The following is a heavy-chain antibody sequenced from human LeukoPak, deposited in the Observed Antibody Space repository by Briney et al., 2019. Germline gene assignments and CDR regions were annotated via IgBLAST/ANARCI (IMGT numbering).Heavy chain of an antibody. J-gene: IGHJ4*02. Sequence: VSAISGNGGTTYYGDSVKGRFTNSRDNSKNTLILQMNSLRAEDTAVYYCAKTYVDTTFYDSWGQGTLVTVSS. CDR3: AKTYVDTTFYDS. CDR2: ISGNGGTT. D-gene: IGHD1-26*01. V-gene: IGHV3-23*01.